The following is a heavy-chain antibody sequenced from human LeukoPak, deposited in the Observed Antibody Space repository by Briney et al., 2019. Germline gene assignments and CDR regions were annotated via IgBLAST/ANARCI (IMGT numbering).Heavy chain of an antibody. CDR2: IIPIFGTT. D-gene: IGHD3-22*01. CDR1: GGTFSNYA. V-gene: IGHV1-69*05. Sequence: SVKVSCKASGGTFSNYAISWMRQAPGQGLEWMGRIIPIFGTTNYAQKFQGRVTITTDESTSTAYMELSSLRSEDTAVYYCARGGEANYYDTSGYYLYYYWGQGTLVTVSS. CDR3: ARGGEANYYDTSGYYLYYY. J-gene: IGHJ4*02.